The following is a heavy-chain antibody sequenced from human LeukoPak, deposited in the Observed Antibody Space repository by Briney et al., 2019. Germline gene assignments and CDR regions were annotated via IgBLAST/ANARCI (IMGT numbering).Heavy chain of an antibody. CDR3: ARGGGYSYGPTVAYYYGMDV. CDR2: MNPNSGNT. D-gene: IGHD5-18*01. V-gene: IGHV1-8*01. Sequence: ASVKVSCKASGYTFTSYDINWVRQATGQGLEWMGWMNPNSGNTGYAQKFQGRVTMTRSTSISTAYMELSSLRSEDTAVYYCARGGGYSYGPTVAYYYGMDVWGQGTTVTVSS. J-gene: IGHJ6*02. CDR1: GYTFTSYD.